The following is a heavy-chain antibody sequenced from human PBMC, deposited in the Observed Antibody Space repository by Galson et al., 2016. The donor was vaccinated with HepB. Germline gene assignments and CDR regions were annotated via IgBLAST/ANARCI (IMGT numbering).Heavy chain of an antibody. Sequence: SLRLSCAASGFTFADYLMSWVRQAPGKGLEWVANINQAGSEYRYMDSVKGRFTIPRDNAKNSLYLQMNSLRAEDTAVYYCARDPQYQLTNYYYYGMDVWGQGTTVTV. J-gene: IGHJ6*02. V-gene: IGHV3-7*05. CDR3: ARDPQYQLTNYYYYGMDV. CDR1: GFTFADYL. D-gene: IGHD2-2*01. CDR2: INQAGSEY.